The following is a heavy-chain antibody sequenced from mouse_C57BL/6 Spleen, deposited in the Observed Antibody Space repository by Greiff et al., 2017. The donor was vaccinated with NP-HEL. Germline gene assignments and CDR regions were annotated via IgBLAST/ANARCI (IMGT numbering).Heavy chain of an antibody. J-gene: IGHJ4*01. V-gene: IGHV5-6*01. Sequence: EVQLVESGGDLVKPGGSLKLSCAASGFTFSSYGMSWVRQTPDKRLEWVATISSGGSYTYYPDSVKGRFTISRDNAKNTLYLQMSSLKSEDTAMYYCARHDYYGMDYWGQGTSVTVSS. CDR3: ARHDYYGMDY. CDR2: ISSGGSYT. CDR1: GFTFSSYG.